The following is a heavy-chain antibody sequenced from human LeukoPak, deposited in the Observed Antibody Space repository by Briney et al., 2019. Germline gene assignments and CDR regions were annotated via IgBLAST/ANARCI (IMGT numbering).Heavy chain of an antibody. CDR1: GFTFSSYA. Sequence: GRSQRLSCAASGFTFSSYAMHWVRQAPGKGLEWVAVISYDGSNKYYADSVKGRFTISRDNSKNTLYLQMNSLRAEDTAVYYCARDSVGYSGYVDWLVPDYWGQGTLVTVSS. V-gene: IGHV3-30-3*01. J-gene: IGHJ4*02. CDR3: ARDSVGYSGYVDWLVPDY. CDR2: ISYDGSNK. D-gene: IGHD5-12*01.